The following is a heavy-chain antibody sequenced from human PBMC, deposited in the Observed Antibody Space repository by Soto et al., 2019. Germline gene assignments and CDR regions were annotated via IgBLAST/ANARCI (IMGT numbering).Heavy chain of an antibody. CDR2: IYYSGST. V-gene: IGHV4-61*01. D-gene: IGHD5-18*01. CDR3: ARGGGYSYTFDY. CDR1: VVSVSSGSYY. J-gene: IGHJ4*02. Sequence: PSETLSLTCTFSVVSVSSGSYYCSWIRQPPWKGLEWIGYIYYSGSTNYNPSLKSRVTISVDTSKNQFSLKLSSVTAADTAVYYCARGGGYSYTFDYWGQGTLVTVSS.